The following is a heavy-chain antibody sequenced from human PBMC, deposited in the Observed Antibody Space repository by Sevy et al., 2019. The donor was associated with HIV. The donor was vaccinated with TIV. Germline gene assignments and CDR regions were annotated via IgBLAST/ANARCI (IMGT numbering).Heavy chain of an antibody. D-gene: IGHD1-1*01. J-gene: IGHJ6*02. CDR1: GFTFSSYW. CDR2: IKQDGSEK. Sequence: GGSLRLSCAASGFTFSSYWMSWVRQAPGKGLEWVANIKQDGSEKYYVDSVKGRFTNSRDNAKNSLYLQMNSLRAEDTAVYYCARDQGLEPRTDYYYYYGMDVWGQGTTVTVS. CDR3: ARDQGLEPRTDYYYYYGMDV. V-gene: IGHV3-7*01.